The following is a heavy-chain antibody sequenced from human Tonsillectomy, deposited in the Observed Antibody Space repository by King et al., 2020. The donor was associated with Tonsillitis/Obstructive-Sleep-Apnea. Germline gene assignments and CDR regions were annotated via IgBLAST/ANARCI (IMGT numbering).Heavy chain of an antibody. Sequence: VQLVESGGGLVQPGGSLRLSCATSGFVFKTYSMNWFRQAPGKGLEWVSCISSSGTNIYYADSVKGRFTISRDSAKNSLYLQMNSLRADDTAVYYCARDYWDRGTIPLYWGQGTQVTVSS. J-gene: IGHJ4*02. CDR2: ISSSGTNI. D-gene: IGHD1-26*01. CDR1: GFVFKTYS. V-gene: IGHV3-21*01. CDR3: ARDYWDRGTIPLY.